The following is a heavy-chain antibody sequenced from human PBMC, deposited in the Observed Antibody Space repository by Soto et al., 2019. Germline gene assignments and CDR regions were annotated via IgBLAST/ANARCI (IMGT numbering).Heavy chain of an antibody. D-gene: IGHD3-22*01. Sequence: GWSLRLSCAAFGFTFSSYVVQWVRQPPGKGRVWVAVISYDGSNKDYADAVNGRFTIPRDNAKNSLFLQMNSLRAEDTAVYYCARGRGSSGYYYYYGMDVWGQGTTVTVSS. V-gene: IGHV3-30-3*01. CDR2: ISYDGSNK. J-gene: IGHJ6*02. CDR3: ARGRGSSGYYYYYGMDV. CDR1: GFTFSSYV.